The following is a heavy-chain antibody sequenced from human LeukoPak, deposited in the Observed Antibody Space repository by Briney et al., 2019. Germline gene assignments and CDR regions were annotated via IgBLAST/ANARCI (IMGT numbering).Heavy chain of an antibody. CDR2: INAGNGNT. CDR3: ARKRITMVRGQNDAFDI. CDR1: GYTFTSYA. J-gene: IGHJ3*02. D-gene: IGHD3-10*01. Sequence: ASVKVSRKASGYTFTSYAMHWVRQAPGQRLEWMGWINAGNGNTKYSQKLQGRVTITRDTSASTAYMELSSLRSEDTAVYYCARKRITMVRGQNDAFDIWGQGTMVTVSS. V-gene: IGHV1-3*01.